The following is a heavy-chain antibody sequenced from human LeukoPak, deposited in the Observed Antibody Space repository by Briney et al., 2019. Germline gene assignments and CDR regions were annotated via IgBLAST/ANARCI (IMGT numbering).Heavy chain of an antibody. CDR1: GFTFSSYW. D-gene: IGHD5-18*01. V-gene: IGHV3-74*01. Sequence: QSGGSLRLSCAASGFTFSSYWMHWVRHAPGKGLVWVSRINSDGSSTSYADSVKGRFTISRDNAENTLYLQMNSLRAEDTAVYYCARGGGYSYAPFDYWGQGTLVTVSS. CDR3: ARGGGYSYAPFDY. J-gene: IGHJ4*02. CDR2: INSDGSST.